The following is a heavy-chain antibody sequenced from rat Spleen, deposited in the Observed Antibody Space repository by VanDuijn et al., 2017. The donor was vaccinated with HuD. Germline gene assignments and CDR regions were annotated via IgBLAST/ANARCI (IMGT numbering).Heavy chain of an antibody. Sequence: EVQLVESGGGLVQPGSPLKLSCAASGFTFSDYYMAWVRQAPTKGLEWVATICTGGVNTYYRDSVKGRFTISRDNSKSTLYLQMDSLRSEDTATYYRARHYYDGPPFAYWGQGTLVTVSS. CDR2: ICTGGVNT. CDR1: GFTFSDYY. CDR3: ARHYYDGPPFAY. J-gene: IGHJ3*01. D-gene: IGHD1-12*02. V-gene: IGHV5-25*01.